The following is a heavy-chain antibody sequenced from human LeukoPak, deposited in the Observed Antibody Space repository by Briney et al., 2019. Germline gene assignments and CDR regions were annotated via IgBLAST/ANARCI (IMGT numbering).Heavy chain of an antibody. V-gene: IGHV3-23*01. CDR1: GFTFSVAA. D-gene: IGHD5-24*01. CDR3: AKDIQLST. J-gene: IGHJ3*01. CDR2: IGASGEST. Sequence: GSLRLSCAASGFTFSVAAMTWVSQAPGKGLEWVSLIGASGESTYYADSVKGRFTISRDNSKNTLSLQMNSLRVEDTAMYFCAKDIQLSTWGLGTMVTVPS.